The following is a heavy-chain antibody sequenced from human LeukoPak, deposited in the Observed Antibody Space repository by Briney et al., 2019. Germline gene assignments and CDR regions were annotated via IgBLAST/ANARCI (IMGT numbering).Heavy chain of an antibody. Sequence: ASVKVSCKASGYTFTSYYMHWVRQAPGQGLEWMGIINPSGGSTSYAQKFQGRVTMTEDTSTDTAYMELSSLRSEDTAVYYCATAPYRGNAFDIWGQGTMVTVSS. D-gene: IGHD1-26*01. CDR1: GYTFTSYY. J-gene: IGHJ3*02. CDR3: ATAPYRGNAFDI. V-gene: IGHV1-46*01. CDR2: INPSGGST.